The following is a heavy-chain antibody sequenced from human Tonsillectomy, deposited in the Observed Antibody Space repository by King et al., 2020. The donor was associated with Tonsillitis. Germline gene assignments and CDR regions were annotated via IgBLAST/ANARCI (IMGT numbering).Heavy chain of an antibody. V-gene: IGHV4-34*01. J-gene: IGHJ6*02. CDR3: ASLRGCSGGSCYRGYYGMDV. D-gene: IGHD2-15*01. CDR1: GGSFSDYY. Sequence: VQLQQWGAGLLKPSETLSLTCAVYGGSFSDYYWSWIRQPPGKGLEWIGEINHGGSTNYNPSLKSRVTVSVDTSKNQFSLRLNSVTAADTAVYYCASLRGCSGGSCYRGYYGMDVWGQGTTVTVSS. CDR2: INHGGST.